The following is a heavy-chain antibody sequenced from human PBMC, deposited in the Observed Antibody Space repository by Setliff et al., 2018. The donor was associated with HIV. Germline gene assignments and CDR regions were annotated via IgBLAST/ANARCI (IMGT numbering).Heavy chain of an antibody. V-gene: IGHV4-4*02. CDR2: IHHSEST. D-gene: IGHD2-8*01. CDR1: GGSISSSHW. J-gene: IGHJ4*02. Sequence: PSETLSLTCAVSGGSISSSHWGSWVRQPPGKGLEWIGEIHHSESTNYNPSLKSRVTISVDKSKNHFSLKLSSVTAADTAVYYWESKVPSMLGRSLGYWGQGTLVTVSS. CDR3: ESKVPSMLGRSLGY.